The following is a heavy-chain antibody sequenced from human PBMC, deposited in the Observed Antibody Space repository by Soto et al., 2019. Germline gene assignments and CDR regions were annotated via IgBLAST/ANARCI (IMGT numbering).Heavy chain of an antibody. V-gene: IGHV3-48*03. CDR2: ISSSGSTI. Sequence: GWSLRLSCAASGFTFSSYEMNWVRQAPGKGLEWASYISSSGSTIYYADSVKGRFTISRDNAKNSLYLQMNSLRAEDTAVYYCAREEDTAMVRSYYYYGMDVWGQGTTVTVSS. CDR3: AREEDTAMVRSYYYYGMDV. CDR1: GFTFSSYE. D-gene: IGHD5-18*01. J-gene: IGHJ6*02.